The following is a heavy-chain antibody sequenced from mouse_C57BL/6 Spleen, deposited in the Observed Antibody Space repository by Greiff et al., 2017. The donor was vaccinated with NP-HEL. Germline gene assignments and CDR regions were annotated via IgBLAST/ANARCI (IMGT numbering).Heavy chain of an antibody. Sequence: EVKLMESGAELVRPGASVKLSCTASGFNIKDDYMHWVKQRPEQGLEWIGWIVPENGDTEYASKFQGKATITADTSSNPAYLQHSSLASEDTAVYYSTTRAHYGYEEDSYYARSYWGQGTSVTVSS. D-gene: IGHD2-2*01. CDR2: IVPENGDT. CDR1: GFNIKDDY. V-gene: IGHV14-4*01. J-gene: IGHJ4*01. CDR3: TTRAHYGYEEDSYYARSY.